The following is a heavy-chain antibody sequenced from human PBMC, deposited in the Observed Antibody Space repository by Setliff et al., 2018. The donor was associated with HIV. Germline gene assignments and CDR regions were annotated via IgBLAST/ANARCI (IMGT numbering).Heavy chain of an antibody. Sequence: PGGSLRLSCVASGFTFNSYWMYWVRQAPGKGLVCVSRVNNDGTDTIYADSVKGRFTISRDNSKNMLYLQMNSLRAEDTAVYYCARSHYDSRGYYYRGDAFDIWGLGTMVTVSS. D-gene: IGHD3-22*01. CDR2: VNNDGTDT. CDR3: ARSHYDSRGYYYRGDAFDI. V-gene: IGHV3-74*01. CDR1: GFTFNSYW. J-gene: IGHJ3*02.